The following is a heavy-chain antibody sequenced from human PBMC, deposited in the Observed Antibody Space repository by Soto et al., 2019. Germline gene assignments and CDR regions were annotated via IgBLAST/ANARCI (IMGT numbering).Heavy chain of an antibody. CDR3: ARGFKLFYGMDV. CDR1: GGSFSGYY. V-gene: IGHV4-34*01. Sequence: SETLSLTCAVYGGSFSGYYWSWIRQPPGKGLEWIGEINHSGSTNYNPSLKSRVTISVDTSKNQFSLKLSSVTVADTAAYYCARGFKLFYGMDVWGQGTTVTVSS. J-gene: IGHJ6*02. CDR2: INHSGST.